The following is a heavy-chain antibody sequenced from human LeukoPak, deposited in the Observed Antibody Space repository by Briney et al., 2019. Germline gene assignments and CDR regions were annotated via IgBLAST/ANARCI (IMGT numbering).Heavy chain of an antibody. CDR3: AKSYYYHSGSFDY. Sequence: GRSLRLSCAASGFTFSTFNMHWVRQAPGKGLEWVAVFSSDGRSTFYAENVQGRFTLSRDDSKNTLSLQMNSLRAEDTAVYYCAKSYYYHSGSFDYWGQGTLVTVSS. D-gene: IGHD3-10*01. CDR1: GFTFSTFN. V-gene: IGHV3-30*18. CDR2: FSSDGRST. J-gene: IGHJ4*02.